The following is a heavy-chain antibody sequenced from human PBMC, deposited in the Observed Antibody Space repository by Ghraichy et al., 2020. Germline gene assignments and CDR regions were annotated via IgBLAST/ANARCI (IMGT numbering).Heavy chain of an antibody. V-gene: IGHV1-69*04. J-gene: IGHJ6*02. Sequence: SVKVSCKASGGTFSSYAISWVRQAPGQGLEWMGRIIPILGIANYAQKFQGRVTITTDKSTSTAYMELSSLRSEDTAVYYCARDPKMDVWGQGTTVTVSS. CDR3: ARDPKMDV. CDR1: GGTFSSYA. CDR2: IIPILGIA.